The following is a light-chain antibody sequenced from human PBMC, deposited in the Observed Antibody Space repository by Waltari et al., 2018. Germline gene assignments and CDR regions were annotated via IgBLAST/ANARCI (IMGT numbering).Light chain of an antibody. Sequence: EIVMTQSPATLSLSPGERATISCRASKSVSSNLAWYQQKPGQAPRLLIYGVSIRVTGIPARFSGSGSGTEFTLTISSLQSEDFAVYYCQQYNNWPPYTFGQGTKLEI. CDR2: GVS. J-gene: IGKJ2*01. V-gene: IGKV3-15*01. CDR1: KSVSSN. CDR3: QQYNNWPPYT.